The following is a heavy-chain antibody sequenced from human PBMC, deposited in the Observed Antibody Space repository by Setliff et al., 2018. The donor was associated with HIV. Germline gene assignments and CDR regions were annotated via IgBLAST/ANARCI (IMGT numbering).Heavy chain of an antibody. CDR2: INTNTGNP. Sequence: GASVKVSCKASGYTFTSYAMNWVRQAPGQGLEWMGWINTNTGNPTYAQGFTGRFVFSLDTSVSTAYLQISSLKAEDAAVYYCARGRAAAVNKAGYYYYMDVWGKGTTVTRLL. V-gene: IGHV7-4-1*02. J-gene: IGHJ6*03. CDR3: ARGRAAAVNKAGYYYYMDV. CDR1: GYTFTSYA. D-gene: IGHD6-13*01.